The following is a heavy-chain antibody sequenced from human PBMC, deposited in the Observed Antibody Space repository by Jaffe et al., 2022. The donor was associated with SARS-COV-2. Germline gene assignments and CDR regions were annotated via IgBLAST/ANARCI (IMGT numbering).Heavy chain of an antibody. D-gene: IGHD3-3*01. CDR2: ISAYNGNT. CDR3: ARGGLDDFWSGYSSYYYYGMDV. Sequence: QVQLVQSGAEVKKPGASVKVSCKASGYTFTSYGISWVRQAPGQGLEWMGWISAYNGNTNYAQKLQGRVTMTTDTSTSTAYMELRSLRSDDTAVYYCARGGLDDFWSGYSSYYYYGMDVWGQGTTVTVSS. J-gene: IGHJ6*02. CDR1: GYTFTSYG. V-gene: IGHV1-18*01.